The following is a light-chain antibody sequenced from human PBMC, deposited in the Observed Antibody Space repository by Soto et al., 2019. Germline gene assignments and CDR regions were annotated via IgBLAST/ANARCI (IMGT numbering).Light chain of an antibody. Sequence: QSVLTQPPSVSGAPGQRVTISCTGSSSNIGAGYDVHWYQQFPGKAPKLLIYANNNRPSGVPDRFSGSKSGTSASLAITGLQAEDEADYYCQSYDTSLSGSFVFGTGTKVTVL. CDR3: QSYDTSLSGSFV. CDR2: ANN. J-gene: IGLJ1*01. V-gene: IGLV1-40*01. CDR1: SSNIGAGYD.